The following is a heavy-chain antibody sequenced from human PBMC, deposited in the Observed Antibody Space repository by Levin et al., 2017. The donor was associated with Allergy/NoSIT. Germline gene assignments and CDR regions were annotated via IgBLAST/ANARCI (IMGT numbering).Heavy chain of an antibody. CDR3: ARHGAGYCSSTSCYEDGAFDS. D-gene: IGHD2-2*01. V-gene: IGHV4-59*08. J-gene: IGHJ3*02. CDR2: IYYSGST. Sequence: SQTLSLTCTVSGGSISSYYWSWIRQPPGKGLEWIGYIYYSGSTNYNPSLKSRVTISVDTSKNQFSLKLSSVTAADTAVYYCARHGAGYCSSTSCYEDGAFDSWGQGTMVTVSS. CDR1: GGSISSYY.